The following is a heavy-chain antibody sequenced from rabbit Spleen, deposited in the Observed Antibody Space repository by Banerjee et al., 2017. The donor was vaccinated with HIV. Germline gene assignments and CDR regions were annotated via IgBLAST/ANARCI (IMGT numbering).Heavy chain of an antibody. CDR2: IDTTSGST. CDR3: ARGGYGGHIYTMGL. V-gene: IGHV1S40*01. J-gene: IGHJ4*01. D-gene: IGHD4-2*01. CDR1: GFSFSSHYY. Sequence: QSLEESGGDLVKPEGSLTLTCTASGFSFSSHYYMCWVRQAPGKGLEWIGCIDTTSGSTDYANWAKGRFTISKASSTTVTLQMTSLTAADTATYFCARGGYGGHIYTMGLWGQGTLVTVS.